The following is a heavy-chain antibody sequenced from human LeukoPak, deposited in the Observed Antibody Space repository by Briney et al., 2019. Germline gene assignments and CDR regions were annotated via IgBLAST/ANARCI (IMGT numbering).Heavy chain of an antibody. CDR1: GYSFTSYW. CDR3: AXXLYVWGSYHTLDY. J-gene: IGHJ4*02. V-gene: IGHV5-51*01. Sequence: GESLKISCKGSGYSFTSYWIGWVRQMPGKGLEWMGIIYPGDSDTRYSPSFQGQVTISADKSINTAYLQWSSLKASDTAMYYCAXXLYVWGSYHTLDYWGQGTLVTVSS. CDR2: IYPGDSDT. D-gene: IGHD3-16*02.